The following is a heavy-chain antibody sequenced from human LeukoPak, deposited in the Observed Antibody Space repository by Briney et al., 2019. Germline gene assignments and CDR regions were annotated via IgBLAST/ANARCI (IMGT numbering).Heavy chain of an antibody. Sequence: GGSLRLSCAASGFTFSRYGMHWVRQAPGKGLEGVSVIRFEGGNKYYGVSVKGRFTISRDNSKNTLYLHMNSLRDADTAVYYCPKDWDANSGHPYWGQGSLVTVSS. D-gene: IGHD3-22*01. CDR1: GFTFSRYG. J-gene: IGHJ4*02. CDR3: PKDWDANSGHPY. CDR2: IRFEGGNK. V-gene: IGHV3-30*02.